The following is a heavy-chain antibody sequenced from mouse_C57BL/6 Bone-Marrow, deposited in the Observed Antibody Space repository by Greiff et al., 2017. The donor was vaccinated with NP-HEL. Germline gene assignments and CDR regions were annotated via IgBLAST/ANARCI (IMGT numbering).Heavy chain of an antibody. Sequence: VQLKESGPELVKPGASVKISCKASGYSFTDYNMNWVKQSNGKSLEWIGVINPNYGSTSYNQKFKGKATLTVDQSSSTAYMQLNSLTSEDSAVYYCASDRYYYYGSRVYYFDYWGQGTTLTVSS. J-gene: IGHJ2*01. D-gene: IGHD1-1*01. V-gene: IGHV1-39*01. CDR1: GYSFTDYN. CDR3: ASDRYYYYGSRVYYFDY. CDR2: INPNYGST.